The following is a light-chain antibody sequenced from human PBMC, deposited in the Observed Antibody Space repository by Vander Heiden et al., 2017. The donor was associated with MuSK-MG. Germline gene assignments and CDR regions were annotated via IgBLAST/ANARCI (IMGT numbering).Light chain of an antibody. CDR2: GAS. CDR3: RMYGSERWT. CDR1: QRVSSSY. J-gene: IGKJ1*01. V-gene: IGKV3-20*01. Sequence: EIVLPQSPGTLSVSPGERATLSCRASQRVSSSYYLAWYQQKPGQASRLLIHGASSRATGIPDRFRGSGSGTGFTLTISILEPEDLAVDYGRMYGSERWTFGQGTKVEIK.